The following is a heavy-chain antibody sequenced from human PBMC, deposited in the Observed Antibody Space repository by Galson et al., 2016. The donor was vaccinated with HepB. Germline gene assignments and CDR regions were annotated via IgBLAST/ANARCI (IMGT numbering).Heavy chain of an antibody. Sequence: SLRLSCAASGFIFSSYGMHWVRQAPGKGLEWVALIAYDGSDKYYADSVKGRFTISRDNAKSTLYLQINSLRVEDTAIYYCARTDWLLPWGQGTLVTVSS. J-gene: IGHJ5*02. CDR3: ARTDWLLP. CDR1: GFIFSSYG. CDR2: IAYDGSDK. D-gene: IGHD2-15*01. V-gene: IGHV3-30*03.